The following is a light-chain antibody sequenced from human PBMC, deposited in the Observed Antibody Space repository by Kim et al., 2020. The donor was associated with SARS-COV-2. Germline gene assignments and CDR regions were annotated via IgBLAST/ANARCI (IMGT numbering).Light chain of an antibody. J-gene: IGKJ4*01. V-gene: IGKV1-39*01. CDR3: QHAYSFPPT. Sequence: ASVGDSVTITCRPSQSISTYLSWYRQKPGKAPKLLIYGASSLQSGVSSRFSGFGSGTDFTLIITSLQPEDVATYYCQHAYSFPPTFGGGTKVDIK. CDR2: GAS. CDR1: QSISTY.